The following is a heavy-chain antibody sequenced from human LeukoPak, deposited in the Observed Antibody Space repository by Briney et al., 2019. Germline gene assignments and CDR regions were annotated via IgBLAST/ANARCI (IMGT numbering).Heavy chain of an antibody. CDR3: AKDRRGGSYLAY. D-gene: IGHD1-26*01. V-gene: IGHV3-30*02. J-gene: IGHJ4*02. CDR2: IRYDGSNK. Sequence: GGSLRLSXAASGFTFSSYGMHWVSQTPGKGLEWVAFIRYDGSNKYYADSVKGRFTISRDNSKNTLYLQMNSLRAEDTAVYYCAKDRRGGSYLAYWGQGTLVTVSS. CDR1: GFTFSSYG.